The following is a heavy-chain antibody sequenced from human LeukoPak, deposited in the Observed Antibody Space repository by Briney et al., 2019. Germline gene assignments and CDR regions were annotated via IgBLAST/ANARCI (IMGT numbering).Heavy chain of an antibody. CDR1: GYTFTSYG. Sequence: GASVKVSCKASGYTFTSYGISWVRQAPGQGLEWMGWISAYNGNTNYAQKLQGRVTMTTDTSTSTAYMELRSLRSDDTAVYYCARVPIVVVPGAPGFDPWGQGTLVTVSS. CDR2: ISAYNGNT. CDR3: ARVPIVVVPGAPGFDP. J-gene: IGHJ5*02. D-gene: IGHD2-2*01. V-gene: IGHV1-18*01.